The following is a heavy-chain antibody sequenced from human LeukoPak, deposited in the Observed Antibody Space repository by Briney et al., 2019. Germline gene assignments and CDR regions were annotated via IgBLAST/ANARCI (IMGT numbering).Heavy chain of an antibody. CDR1: GGTFSSYA. J-gene: IGHJ3*02. CDR2: IIPIFGTA. CDR3: AIKIVATQDDAFDI. D-gene: IGHD5-12*01. V-gene: IGHV1-69*05. Sequence: ASVKVSCKASGGTFSSYAISWVRQAPGQGLEWMGGIIPIFGTANYAQKFQGRVTITTDESTSTAYMELSSLRSEDTAVYYCAIKIVATQDDAFDIWGQGTMVTVSS.